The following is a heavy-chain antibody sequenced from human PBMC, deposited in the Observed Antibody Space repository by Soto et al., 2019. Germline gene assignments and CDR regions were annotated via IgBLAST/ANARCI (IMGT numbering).Heavy chain of an antibody. CDR3: AKDWREWMLRSFVAFDI. D-gene: IGHD3-3*01. CDR2: ISGSGGRT. J-gene: IGHJ3*02. V-gene: IGHV3-23*01. Sequence: EVQLLESGGGLVQSGGSVRLSCAASGFIFGNYAMNWVRQAPGKGLEWVSGISGSGGRTWYTDSVKGRFTMSRDNSNNMVYLQMNSLRAEDTAVYYCAKDWREWMLRSFVAFDIWGQGTMVTVSS. CDR1: GFIFGNYA.